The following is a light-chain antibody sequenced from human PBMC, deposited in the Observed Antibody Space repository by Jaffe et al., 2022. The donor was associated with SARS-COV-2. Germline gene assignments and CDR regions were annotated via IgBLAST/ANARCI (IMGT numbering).Light chain of an antibody. CDR1: ENINTY. V-gene: IGKV1-39*01. Sequence: DIQMTQSPSSLSASVGDRVTITCRASENINTYLNWYQQKPGKAPKLLIYAVSNLQSGVPSRFSGGGSATDFTLTISSLHPEDFAIYYCQQSYSSPRTFGQGTKLEIK. CDR2: AVS. J-gene: IGKJ2*01. CDR3: QQSYSSPRT.